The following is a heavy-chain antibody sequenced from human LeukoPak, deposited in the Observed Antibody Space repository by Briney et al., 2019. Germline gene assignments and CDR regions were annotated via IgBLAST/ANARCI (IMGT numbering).Heavy chain of an antibody. CDR1: GFTFDDYG. CDR3: ARASTGFDFDY. J-gene: IGHJ4*02. V-gene: IGHV3-20*04. D-gene: IGHD3-9*01. Sequence: GGSLRLSCAASGFTFDDYGMSWVRQAPGKGLEWVSGINWNGGSTGYADSVKGRFTVSRDNAKNSLFLQMNRLRAEDTAVYYCARASTGFDFDYWGQGTLVTVSS. CDR2: INWNGGST.